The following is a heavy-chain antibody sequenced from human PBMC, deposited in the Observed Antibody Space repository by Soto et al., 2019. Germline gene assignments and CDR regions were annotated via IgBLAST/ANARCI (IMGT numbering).Heavy chain of an antibody. V-gene: IGHV3-33*01. J-gene: IGHJ6*02. CDR2: IWYDGSNK. CDR3: ARGLAAPGTNYYYYYGMDV. D-gene: IGHD6-13*01. Sequence: QVQLVESGGGVVQPGRSLRLSCAASGFTVSSYGMQWVRQAPGKGLEWVAVIWYDGSNKYYADSVKGRFTISRDNSKNTLYLQINSLRAEDTAVYYCARGLAAPGTNYYYYYGMDVWGQGPTVTGSS. CDR1: GFTVSSYG.